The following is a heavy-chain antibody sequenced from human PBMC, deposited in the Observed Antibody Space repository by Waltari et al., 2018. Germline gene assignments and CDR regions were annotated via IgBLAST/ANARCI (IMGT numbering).Heavy chain of an antibody. CDR1: GFTFSRFA. V-gene: IGHV3-23*01. J-gene: IGHJ4*02. CDR2: INDRGDIT. Sequence: QLLESGGGLVQPGGSLRLSCAASGFTFSRFARNWVRQAPGKGLEWVSIINDRGDITNTADSLKGRFTVSRDNSRDTLYLHMNNLTAEDTAVYYCATRNYLDSWGRGALVTVSS. CDR3: ATRNYLDS.